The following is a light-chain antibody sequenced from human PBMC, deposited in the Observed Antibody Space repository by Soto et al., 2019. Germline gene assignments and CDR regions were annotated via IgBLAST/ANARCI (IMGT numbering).Light chain of an antibody. CDR2: GAS. CDR3: HQYHSWPPYT. V-gene: IGKV3-15*01. Sequence: EIVMTQSPATLSVSPGERATLSCRASQSVSSNLAWYQQKPGQAPRLLIYGASTRATGIPARFSGSGSGPELTLTTSSLHSADVAADYCHQYHSWPPYTVGEGTKMEI. J-gene: IGKJ2*01. CDR1: QSVSSN.